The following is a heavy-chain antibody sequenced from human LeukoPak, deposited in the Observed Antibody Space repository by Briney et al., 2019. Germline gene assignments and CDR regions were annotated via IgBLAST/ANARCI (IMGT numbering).Heavy chain of an antibody. D-gene: IGHD3-9*01. V-gene: IGHV3-30*03. J-gene: IGHJ4*02. CDR3: AASGYYKSVYFDY. Sequence: GGSLRLSCAASGFTFSSYGMHWVRKAPGKGLEWVAVISYDGSNKYYADSVKGRFTISRDNSKNTLYLQMNSLRAEDTAVYHCAASGYYKSVYFDYWGQGTLVTVSS. CDR1: GFTFSSYG. CDR2: ISYDGSNK.